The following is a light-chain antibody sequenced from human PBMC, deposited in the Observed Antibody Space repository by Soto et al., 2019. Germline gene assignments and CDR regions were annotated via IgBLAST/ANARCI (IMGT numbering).Light chain of an antibody. CDR3: QQYDDLPFI. Sequence: DIQMTQSPSSLSASVGDRVTITCQASQNIRTYLNWYQQKPGQAPKLLNDDASNLGIGVPSRFSGSGSGTDFTFSISSLQPEDIATYYCQQYDDLPFIFGSGTKVDIK. J-gene: IGKJ3*01. CDR2: DAS. CDR1: QNIRTY. V-gene: IGKV1-33*01.